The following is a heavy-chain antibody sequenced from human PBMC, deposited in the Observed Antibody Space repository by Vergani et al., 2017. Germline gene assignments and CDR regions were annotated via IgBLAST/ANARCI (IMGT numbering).Heavy chain of an antibody. CDR3: ARTSYSSGGFDY. CDR1: GGSISSGGYY. Sequence: QVQLQESGPGLVKPSQTLSLTCTVSGGSISSGGYYWSWIRQHPGKGLEWIGYIYYSGSTYYNPSLESRVTISVDTSKNQFSLKLSSVTAADTAVYYCARTSYSSGGFDYWGQGTLVTVSS. J-gene: IGHJ4*02. V-gene: IGHV4-31*03. CDR2: IYYSGST. D-gene: IGHD6-19*01.